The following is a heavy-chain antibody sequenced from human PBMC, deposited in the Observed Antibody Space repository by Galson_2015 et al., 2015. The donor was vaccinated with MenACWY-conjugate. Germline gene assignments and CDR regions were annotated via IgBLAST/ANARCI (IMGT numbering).Heavy chain of an antibody. CDR3: TRHPPGGRGMDV. CDR1: GYRFASYW. J-gene: IGHJ6*02. Sequence: QSGAEVKKPGESLRISCEVSGYRFASYWIDWVRQKPDKGLEWMGFISPGDSYTRYNPAFQGQVTISADKSISTAYLQWNSLQASDTAMYYCTRHPPGGRGMDVWGQGTTVTGSS. D-gene: IGHD1-26*01. V-gene: IGHV5-51*01. CDR2: ISPGDSYT.